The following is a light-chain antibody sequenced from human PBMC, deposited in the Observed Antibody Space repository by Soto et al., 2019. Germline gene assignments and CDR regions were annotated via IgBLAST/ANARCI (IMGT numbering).Light chain of an antibody. CDR1: QSVSNNY. CDR2: GAS. Sequence: IVLTQSAGTLSLSPGERATLSCSASQSVSNNYLAWYQQKPGQAPRLLIYGASNTATGSPDRFSGSGSGTDFTLTISRLEPEDLAVYYCQQYGSSGTFGQGTKVDIK. J-gene: IGKJ1*01. V-gene: IGKV3-20*01. CDR3: QQYGSSGT.